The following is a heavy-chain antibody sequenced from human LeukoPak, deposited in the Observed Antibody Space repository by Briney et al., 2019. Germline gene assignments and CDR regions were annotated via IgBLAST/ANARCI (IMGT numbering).Heavy chain of an antibody. Sequence: PSETLSLTCTVSGGSISSYYWSWIRQPAGKGLEWIGRIYTSGSTNYNPSLKSRVTISVDKSKNQFSLKLSSVTAADTAVYYCARYYGSGSTGGYFDYWGQGTPVTVSS. V-gene: IGHV4-4*07. CDR3: ARYYGSGSTGGYFDY. D-gene: IGHD3-10*01. CDR2: IYTSGST. J-gene: IGHJ4*02. CDR1: GGSISSYY.